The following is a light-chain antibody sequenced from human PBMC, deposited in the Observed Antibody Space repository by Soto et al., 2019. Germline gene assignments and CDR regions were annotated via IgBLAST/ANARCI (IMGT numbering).Light chain of an antibody. CDR3: SSYTSSSTPYV. V-gene: IGLV2-14*01. J-gene: IGLJ1*01. CDR2: DVS. CDR1: SSDVGGYNY. Sequence: QSVLTQPASVSGSPGQSITISCTGTSSDVGGYNYVSWYQQHPGKAPKLMIYDVSYRPSVVSNRFSGSKSGNTASLTISGLQAEDEADYYCSSYTSSSTPYVFGTGTKVTVL.